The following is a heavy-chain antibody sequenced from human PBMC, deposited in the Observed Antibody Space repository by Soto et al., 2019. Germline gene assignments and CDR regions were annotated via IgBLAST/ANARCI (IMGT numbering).Heavy chain of an antibody. J-gene: IGHJ4*02. V-gene: IGHV1-46*01. CDR3: ASTPTPPGYSSSWPLDY. CDR1: GYTFTSYY. Sequence: ASVTVSCKASGYTFTSYYMHWVRQTPGQGLEWMGIINPSGGSTSYAQKFQGRITMTRDTSTSTVYMELSSLRSEDTAVYYCASTPTPPGYSSSWPLDYWGQGTLVTVSS. D-gene: IGHD6-13*01. CDR2: INPSGGST.